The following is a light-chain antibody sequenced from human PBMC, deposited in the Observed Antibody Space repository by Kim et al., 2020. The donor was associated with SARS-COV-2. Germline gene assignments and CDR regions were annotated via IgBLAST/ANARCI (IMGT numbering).Light chain of an antibody. V-gene: IGKV1-27*01. Sequence: DIQMTQSPSSLSASVGDRVTITCRASHGISNYLAWYQQKPGKVPKLLIYAASTLQSGVPSRFSGSGSGTDFTLTISSLQPEDVATYYCQNYNSAPLTFGPGTRLEIK. CDR2: AAS. J-gene: IGKJ5*01. CDR1: HGISNY. CDR3: QNYNSAPLT.